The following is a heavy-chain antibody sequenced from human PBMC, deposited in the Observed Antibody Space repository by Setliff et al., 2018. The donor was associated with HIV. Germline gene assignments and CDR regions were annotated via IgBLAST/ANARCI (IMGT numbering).Heavy chain of an antibody. CDR1: GYSFTSYW. CDR2: IYPTDSDA. Sequence: GESLKISCQGSGYSFTSYWIGWVRQMPGKGLEWMGIIYPTDSDARYSPSFQGQVTISVDKSINTAYLQWSSLKASDTAMYYCARRPVTGIGVNAFDIWGQGTMVTVSS. CDR3: ARRPVTGIGVNAFDI. D-gene: IGHD6-19*01. J-gene: IGHJ3*02. V-gene: IGHV5-51*01.